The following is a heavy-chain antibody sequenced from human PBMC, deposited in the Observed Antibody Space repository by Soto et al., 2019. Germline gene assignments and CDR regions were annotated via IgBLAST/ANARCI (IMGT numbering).Heavy chain of an antibody. Sequence: GGSLRLSCAASGFTFSSYGMHWVRQAPGKGLEWVAVISYDGSNKYYADSVKGRFTISRDNSKNTLYLQMNSLRAEDTAVYYCAKDQKDQLDAFXIWGQGTMVTVSS. CDR1: GFTFSSYG. J-gene: IGHJ3*02. V-gene: IGHV3-30*18. CDR3: AKDQKDQLDAFXI. D-gene: IGHD2-2*01. CDR2: ISYDGSNK.